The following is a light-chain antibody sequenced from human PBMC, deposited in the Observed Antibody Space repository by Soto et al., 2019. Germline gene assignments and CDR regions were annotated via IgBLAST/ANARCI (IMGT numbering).Light chain of an antibody. J-gene: IGLJ1*01. CDR2: EVN. V-gene: IGLV2-8*01. Sequence: QSALTKPPSASGAPGQSVTISCTGTSSDVVAYNYVSWYQHHPGKAPKLMVYEVNKRPSGVPDRFSGPKSGNTASLTVSGLQAEEEADYYCTSHAGTINFPYIFGTGTKVTVL. CDR1: SSDVVAYNY. CDR3: TSHAGTINFPYI.